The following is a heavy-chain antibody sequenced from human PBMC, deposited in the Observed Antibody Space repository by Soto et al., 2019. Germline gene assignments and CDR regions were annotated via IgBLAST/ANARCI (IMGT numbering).Heavy chain of an antibody. CDR1: GYTFTYVY. CDR3: ARYSYYGSDTYTDYGVVV. J-gene: IGHJ6*02. CDR2: ITPYNGNT. V-gene: IGHV1-45*02. D-gene: IGHD3-10*01. Sequence: QMHLVQSGAEVKRTGSSVKISCKASGYTFTYVYLHWVRQAPGQSLEWMGCITPYNGNTRYAQKFQDRVTITRDGSLTVFLELSSLRSEDTAIYYCARYSYYGSDTYTDYGVVVWGQGTTVTVSS.